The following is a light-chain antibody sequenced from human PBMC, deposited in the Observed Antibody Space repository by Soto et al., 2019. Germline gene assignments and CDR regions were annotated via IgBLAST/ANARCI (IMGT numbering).Light chain of an antibody. CDR3: QQYGSSQFT. J-gene: IGKJ3*01. CDR2: GAS. V-gene: IGKV3-20*01. CDR1: QSVDSSY. Sequence: IVLTQSPGTLSSSPGERATLSCRASQSVDSSYLAWYQQKPGQAPRVLIFGASTRATGIPDRFSGSGSGTDFTLTISRLEPGDFAVYYCQQYGSSQFTFGPGTRVDV.